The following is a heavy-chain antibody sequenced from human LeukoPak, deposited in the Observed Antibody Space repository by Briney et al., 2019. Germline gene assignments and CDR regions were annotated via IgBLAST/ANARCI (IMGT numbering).Heavy chain of an antibody. CDR1: GYTFTSYY. CDR3: ARDWGAGHVGDSGNWFDP. Sequence: ASVKVSCKASGYTFTSYYMHWVRQAPGQGLEWMGIINPSGGSTSYAQKFQGRVTMTRDTSTSTVYMELSSLRSEDTAVYYCARDWGAGHVGDSGNWFDPWGQGTLVTVSS. J-gene: IGHJ5*02. V-gene: IGHV1-46*01. CDR2: INPSGGST. D-gene: IGHD1-26*01.